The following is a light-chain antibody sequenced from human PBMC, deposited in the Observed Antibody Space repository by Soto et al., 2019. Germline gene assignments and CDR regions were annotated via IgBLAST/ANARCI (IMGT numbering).Light chain of an antibody. V-gene: IGKV3-20*01. J-gene: IGKJ1*01. CDR3: QQYAGAPWT. CDR2: AAN. CDR1: QSVTSNY. Sequence: EIVLTQSPGTLSVSPGESAALSCKVSQSVTSNYLAWYQQRPGQAPRLLIYAANRRATGSPDRLTGSGSGTDFNLTISSLEPEDSALYYCQQYAGAPWTFGQGTRVEIK.